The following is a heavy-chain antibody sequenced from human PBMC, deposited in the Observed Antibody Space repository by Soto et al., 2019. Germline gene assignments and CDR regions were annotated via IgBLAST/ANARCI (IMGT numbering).Heavy chain of an antibody. D-gene: IGHD3-22*01. J-gene: IGHJ4*02. V-gene: IGHV4-30-2*01. CDR1: GGSISSGDHS. CDR2: IYHSGST. CDR3: ARTYYYDSSDKYYFDY. Sequence: PSETLSLPCAVSGGSISSGDHSWSWIRQPPGKGLEWIGYIYHSGSTYYNPSLKSRVTISLDRSKNQFSLKLSSVTAADTAVYYCARTYYYDSSDKYYFDYWGQGTLVTVSS.